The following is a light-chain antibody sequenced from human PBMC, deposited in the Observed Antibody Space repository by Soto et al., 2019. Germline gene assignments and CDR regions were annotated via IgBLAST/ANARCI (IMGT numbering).Light chain of an antibody. Sequence: EIVLTQSPATLSLSPGERANLSCRASQSVSTYLAWYQQKPGQAPRLLIYDASNRATGIPARFSGSGSGTDFTLTISSLEPEDLAVYYCQQRSNWPPSLTFGGGTKVEIK. CDR2: DAS. CDR1: QSVSTY. V-gene: IGKV3-11*01. J-gene: IGKJ4*01. CDR3: QQRSNWPPSLT.